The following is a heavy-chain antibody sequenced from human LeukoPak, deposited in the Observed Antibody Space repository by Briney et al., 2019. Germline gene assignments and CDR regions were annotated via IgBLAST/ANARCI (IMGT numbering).Heavy chain of an antibody. V-gene: IGHV3-48*03. Sequence: GGSLRLSCAASGFTFSSYEMNWVRQAPGKGLEWVSYISSSGSTIYYADSVKGRFTISRDNSKNTLYLQMNSLRADDTAVYYCAKTGNPPTGDYWGQGTLVTVSS. D-gene: IGHD1-1*01. CDR2: ISSSGSTI. CDR3: AKTGNPPTGDY. J-gene: IGHJ4*02. CDR1: GFTFSSYE.